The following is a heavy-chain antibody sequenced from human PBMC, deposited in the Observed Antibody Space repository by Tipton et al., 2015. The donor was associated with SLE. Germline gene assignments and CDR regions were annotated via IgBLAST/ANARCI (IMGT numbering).Heavy chain of an antibody. CDR3: ARGDSGSWFFDY. Sequence: LRLSCTVSGDSIGSSRYYWGWIRQPPGKGLEWIGSIFYTGSTYYNPSLKSRVSISVDRSNNQFSLILSSVTAADTAVYYCARGDSGSWFFDYWGQGTLVTVSS. CDR1: GDSIGSSRYY. J-gene: IGHJ4*02. CDR2: IFYTGST. D-gene: IGHD1-26*01. V-gene: IGHV4-39*07.